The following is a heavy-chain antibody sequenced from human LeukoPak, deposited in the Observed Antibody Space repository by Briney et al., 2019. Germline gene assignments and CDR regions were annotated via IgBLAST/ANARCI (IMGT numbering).Heavy chain of an antibody. J-gene: IGHJ6*03. CDR2: INHSGST. D-gene: IGHD2-21*01. Sequence: PSETLSLTCAVYGGSFSGYYWSWIRQPPGKGLEWIGEINHSGSTNYNPSLKSRVTISVDTSKNQFSVKLSSVTAADTAVYYCARHVSGYCGGDCYPHHHYYYYYMDVWGKGTTVTVSS. V-gene: IGHV4-34*01. CDR3: ARHVSGYCGGDCYPHHHYYYYYMDV. CDR1: GGSFSGYY.